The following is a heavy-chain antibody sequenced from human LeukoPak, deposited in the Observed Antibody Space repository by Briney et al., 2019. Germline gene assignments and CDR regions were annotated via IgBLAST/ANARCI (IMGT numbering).Heavy chain of an antibody. CDR1: GFTFSSYG. CDR2: ITSTGGGT. V-gene: IGHV3-23*01. Sequence: GGSLRLSCAASGFTFSSYGMSWVRQAPGKGLEWVSTITSTGGGTYYTDSVKGRFTISRDNARGTVFLQLNSLRAEDTAVYYCAREINKWFDPWGQGTLVTVSS. CDR3: AREINKWFDP. J-gene: IGHJ5*02.